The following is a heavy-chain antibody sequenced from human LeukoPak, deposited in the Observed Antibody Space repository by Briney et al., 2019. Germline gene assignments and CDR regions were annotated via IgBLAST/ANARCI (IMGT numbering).Heavy chain of an antibody. J-gene: IGHJ4*02. Sequence: SVKVSCKASGGTFSSYAISWVRQAPGQGLEWMGRIIPIFGTANYAQKFQGRVTITTDESTSAAYMELSSLRSEDTAVYYCLYSYGYAYAAWGQGTLVTVSS. V-gene: IGHV1-69*05. CDR2: IIPIFGTA. D-gene: IGHD5-18*01. CDR3: LYSYGYAYAA. CDR1: GGTFSSYA.